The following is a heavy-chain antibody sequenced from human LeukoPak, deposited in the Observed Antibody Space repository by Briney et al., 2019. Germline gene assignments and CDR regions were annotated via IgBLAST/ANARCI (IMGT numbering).Heavy chain of an antibody. D-gene: IGHD1-14*01. J-gene: IGHJ4*02. CDR3: ARRKPAPVDY. Sequence: GGSLRLSCAASGFTFSSYGMHWVRQAPAKGLEWVAVIWYDGSNKYYADSVKGRFTISRDNAKNTLYLQMNTLRAEDTAVYYCARRKPAPVDYWGQGTLVTVSS. V-gene: IGHV3-33*01. CDR1: GFTFSSYG. CDR2: IWYDGSNK.